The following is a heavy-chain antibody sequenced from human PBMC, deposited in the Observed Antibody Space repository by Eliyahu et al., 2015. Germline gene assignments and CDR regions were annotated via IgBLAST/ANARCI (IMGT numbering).Heavy chain of an antibody. CDR3: GREQLELRYFDL. J-gene: IGHJ2*01. Sequence: QVQLVQSGAEVKKPGSSVKVSCKASGGTFGSYGINWVRQAPGQGLEWMGGIIPIFSISNYAQKLQGRVTITADKSTSTAYMELSSLRSEDTAVYYCGREQLELRYFDLWGRGTLVTVSS. CDR2: IIPIFSIS. V-gene: IGHV1-69*17. CDR1: GGTFGSYG. D-gene: IGHD1-1*01.